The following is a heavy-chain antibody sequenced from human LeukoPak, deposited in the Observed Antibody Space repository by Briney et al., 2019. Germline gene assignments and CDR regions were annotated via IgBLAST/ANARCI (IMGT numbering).Heavy chain of an antibody. CDR3: ARGITGVGATEFDY. J-gene: IGHJ4*02. CDR2: INPNSGGT. CDR1: GYTFTGYY. V-gene: IGHV1-2*02. D-gene: IGHD1-26*01. Sequence: GASVKVSCKASGYTFTGYYMHWVRQAPGQGLEWVGWINPNSGGTNYAQKFQGRVTMTRDTSISTAYMELSRLRSDDTAVYYCARGITGVGATEFDYWGQGTLVTVSS.